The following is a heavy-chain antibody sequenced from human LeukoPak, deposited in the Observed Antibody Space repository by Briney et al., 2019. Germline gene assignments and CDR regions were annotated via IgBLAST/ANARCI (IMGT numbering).Heavy chain of an antibody. D-gene: IGHD6-19*01. CDR2: IRYDGSNK. V-gene: IGHV3-30*02. J-gene: IGHJ4*02. CDR3: AKENRLRGRIAVSVLDD. Sequence: GGSLRLSCAASGFTFSSYGMHWVRQAPGKGLEWVAFIRYDGSNKYYADSVKGRFTISRDNPKNTLYLQMNSLRAEDTAVYYCAKENRLRGRIAVSVLDDWGQGSLVTVSS. CDR1: GFTFSSYG.